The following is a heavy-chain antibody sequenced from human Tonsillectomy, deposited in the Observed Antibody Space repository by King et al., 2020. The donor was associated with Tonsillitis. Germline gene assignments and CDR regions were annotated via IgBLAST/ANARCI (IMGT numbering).Heavy chain of an antibody. CDR2: IYSGGST. V-gene: IGHV3-66*01. J-gene: IGHJ3*02. CDR3: ARDRGWLQLRGCAFDI. CDR1: GFTISSNY. D-gene: IGHD5-24*01. Sequence: VQLVESGGGLVQPGGSLRLSCAASGFTISSNYMSWVRQAPGKGLEWVSVIYSGGSTYYADSVKGRFTISRDNSKNTLYLQMNSLRAEDTAVYYCARDRGWLQLRGCAFDIWGQGTMVTVSS.